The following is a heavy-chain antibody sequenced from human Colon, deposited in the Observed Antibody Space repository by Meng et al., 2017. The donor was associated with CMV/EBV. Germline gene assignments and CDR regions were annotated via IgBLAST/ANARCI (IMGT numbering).Heavy chain of an antibody. CDR3: ARGYSGTSS. Sequence: QVVGFGGDVVQPGGSMRLSCAASGFTVSSTHMSWVRQAPGKGLEWVSVIYSGGSTFYADSVKGRFTISRDNSKNTLYLQMNSLSAEDTAVYYCARGYSGTSSWGQGTLVTVSS. V-gene: IGHV3-66*01. CDR1: GFTVSSTH. CDR2: IYSGGST. D-gene: IGHD1-26*01. J-gene: IGHJ4*02.